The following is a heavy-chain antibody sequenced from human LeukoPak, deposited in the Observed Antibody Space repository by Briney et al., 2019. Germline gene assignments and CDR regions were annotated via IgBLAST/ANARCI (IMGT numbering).Heavy chain of an antibody. Sequence: SVKVSCKASGGTFSSYAISWVRQAPGQGLEWMGGIIPIFGTANYAQKFQGRVTITADESTSTAYMELSSLRSEDTAVYYWAREEYGSGSYKTYYYYYGMDVWGQGTTVTVSS. J-gene: IGHJ6*02. D-gene: IGHD3-10*01. CDR2: IIPIFGTA. V-gene: IGHV1-69*01. CDR1: GGTFSSYA. CDR3: AREEYGSGSYKTYYYYYGMDV.